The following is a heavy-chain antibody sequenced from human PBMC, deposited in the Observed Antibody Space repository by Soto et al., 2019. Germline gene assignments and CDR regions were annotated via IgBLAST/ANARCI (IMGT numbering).Heavy chain of an antibody. CDR1: GFTSSSYA. CDR2: ISGSGGST. D-gene: IGHD2-8*02. CDR3: AKDLVEMSRVDAFDI. Sequence: GGSLRLSCAASGFTSSSYAMSWVRQAPGKGLGWVSAISGSGGSTYYADSVKGRFTISRDNSKNTLYLQMNSLRAEDTAVYYCAKDLVEMSRVDAFDIWGQGTMVTVS. V-gene: IGHV3-23*01. J-gene: IGHJ3*02.